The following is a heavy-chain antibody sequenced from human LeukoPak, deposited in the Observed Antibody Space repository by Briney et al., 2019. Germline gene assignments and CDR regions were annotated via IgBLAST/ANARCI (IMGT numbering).Heavy chain of an antibody. J-gene: IGHJ3*02. V-gene: IGHV4-59*08. CDR1: GGSINNYY. D-gene: IGHD3-3*01. CDR2: VSYSGST. Sequence: PSETLSLTCTVSGGSINNYYWSWIRQPPGKGLEWIGYVSYSGSTKFNPSLKSRVTISLDRSKNQFSLKLTSVTAADTAVYYCARRRFGNRSLDIWGQGTMVTVSS. CDR3: ARRRFGNRSLDI.